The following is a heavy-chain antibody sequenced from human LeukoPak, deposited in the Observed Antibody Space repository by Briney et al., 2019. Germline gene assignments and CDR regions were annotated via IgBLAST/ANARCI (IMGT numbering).Heavy chain of an antibody. CDR1: GGSFSGYY. J-gene: IGHJ3*02. CDR3: ARGGIQWFGELLAAFDI. V-gene: IGHV4-34*01. CDR2: INHSGST. D-gene: IGHD3-10*01. Sequence: SETLSLTCAVYGGSFSGYYWSWIRQPPGKGLDWIGEINHSGSTNYNPSLKSRVTISVDTSKNQFSLKLSSVTAADTAVYYCARGGIQWFGELLAAFDIWGQGTMVTVSS.